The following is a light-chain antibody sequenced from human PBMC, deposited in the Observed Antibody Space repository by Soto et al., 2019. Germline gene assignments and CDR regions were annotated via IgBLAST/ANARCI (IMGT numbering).Light chain of an antibody. CDR1: SSNIGAGYD. V-gene: IGLV1-40*01. CDR2: GNN. CDR3: QYYATGLSVLYV. Sequence: QSALTQPPSVSGAPGQRVTISCTGSSSNIGAGYDVHWYQQLPGTAPKLLIYGNNNRPSGVPDRFSGSKSGTSASLAVTGRQAGDEADYYCQYYATGLSVLYVFGTGNKVTVL. J-gene: IGLJ1*01.